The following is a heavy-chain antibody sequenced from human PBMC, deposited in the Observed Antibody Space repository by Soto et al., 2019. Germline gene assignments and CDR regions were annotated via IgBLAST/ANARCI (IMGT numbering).Heavy chain of an antibody. D-gene: IGHD2-21*02. V-gene: IGHV4-59*01. CDR3: ARDLWGYCGTDCYPLDV. Sequence: QVRLQESGPGLVKPSETLSLTCTVSGGSISRYYWSWIRQPPGKGLEGIGYLYNAGSTIYNPSLTSRVTISVDMSQNQFSLNLNYVTAADTAVYYCARDLWGYCGTDCYPLDVWGQGTTVTVSS. CDR2: LYNAGST. J-gene: IGHJ6*02. CDR1: GGSISRYY.